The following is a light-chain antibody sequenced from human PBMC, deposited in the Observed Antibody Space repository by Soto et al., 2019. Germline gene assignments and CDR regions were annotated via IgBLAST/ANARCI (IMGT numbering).Light chain of an antibody. V-gene: IGKV3-11*01. CDR2: DAS. Sequence: VLTQSPGTLSLSPGERATLSCRASQPISRNLAWYQQKPGQAPRLLIYDASNRATGIPARFSGSGSGTDFTLTISSLEPEDFAVYYCQHRFNWPFTFGPGTKVDIK. J-gene: IGKJ3*01. CDR1: QPISRN. CDR3: QHRFNWPFT.